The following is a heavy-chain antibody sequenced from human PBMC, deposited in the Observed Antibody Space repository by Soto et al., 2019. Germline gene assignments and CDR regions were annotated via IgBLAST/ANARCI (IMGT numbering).Heavy chain of an antibody. CDR2: ITNTGGAT. J-gene: IGHJ5*02. V-gene: IGHV3-23*01. CDR1: GFNFGNFG. D-gene: IGHD3-3*02. Sequence: GSLRLSCAASGFNFGNFGMSWVRQAPGKGLQWVSSITNTGGATYHTDSVKGRFIVSRDNSKNVMLLLMRGLGVDDTALYFCARNPRSDISGVRNIVENWLDPWGRGSLVTVSS. CDR3: ARNPRSDISGVRNIVENWLDP.